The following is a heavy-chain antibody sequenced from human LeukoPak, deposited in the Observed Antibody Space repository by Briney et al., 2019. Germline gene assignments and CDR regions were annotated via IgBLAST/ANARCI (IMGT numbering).Heavy chain of an antibody. D-gene: IGHD6-19*01. CDR1: GFTFSRHW. J-gene: IGHJ4*02. V-gene: IGHV3-74*01. CDR3: ARERSSGWSDY. Sequence: PGGSLRLSCAASGFTFSRHWMHWVRQAQGKGLVWVSRIKTDGSSTGYADSVKGRFTISRDNAKNTLYMQMNSLRAEDTAVYYCARERSSGWSDYWGQGTLVTVSS. CDR2: IKTDGSST.